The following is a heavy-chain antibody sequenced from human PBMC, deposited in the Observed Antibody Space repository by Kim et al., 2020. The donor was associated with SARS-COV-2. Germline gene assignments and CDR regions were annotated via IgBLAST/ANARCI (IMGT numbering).Heavy chain of an antibody. CDR2: IKSKTDGGTT. CDR1: GFTFSNAW. CDR3: TTFGSCYEDCSGGSCYANNWFDP. Sequence: GGSLRLSCAASGFTFSNAWMSWVRQAPGKGLEWVGRIKSKTDGGTTDYAAPVKGRFTISRDDSKNTLYLQMNSLKTEDTAVYYCTTFGSCYEDCSGGSCYANNWFDPWGQGTLVTVSS. V-gene: IGHV3-15*01. J-gene: IGHJ5*02. D-gene: IGHD2-15*01.